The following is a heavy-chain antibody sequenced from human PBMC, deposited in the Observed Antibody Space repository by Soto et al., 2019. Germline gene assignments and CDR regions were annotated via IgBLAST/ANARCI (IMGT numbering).Heavy chain of an antibody. Sequence: PSETLSLTCTVSGGSISSYYWSWIRQPPGKGLEWIGYIYYSGSTNYNPSLKSRVTISVDTSKNQFSLKLNSMTAADTAVYYCTRHNYGSGSTYFDYWGQVNLVTVSS. J-gene: IGHJ4*01. D-gene: IGHD3-10*01. CDR3: TRHNYGSGSTYFDY. CDR2: IYYSGST. V-gene: IGHV4-59*08. CDR1: GGSISSYY.